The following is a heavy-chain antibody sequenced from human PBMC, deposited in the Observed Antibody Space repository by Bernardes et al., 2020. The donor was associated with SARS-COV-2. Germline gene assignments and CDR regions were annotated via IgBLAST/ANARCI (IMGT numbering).Heavy chain of an antibody. CDR3: ARVRRLGYSYGSGAGYYYGMDV. CDR1: GFTFSSYW. J-gene: IGHJ6*02. Sequence: GGSLRLSCAASGFTFSSYWMSWVRQAPGKGLEWVANIKQDGSEKYYVDSVKGRFTISRDNAKNSLYLQMNSLRAEDTAVYYCARVRRLGYSYGSGAGYYYGMDVWGQGTTVTVSS. V-gene: IGHV3-7*01. CDR2: IKQDGSEK. D-gene: IGHD5-18*01.